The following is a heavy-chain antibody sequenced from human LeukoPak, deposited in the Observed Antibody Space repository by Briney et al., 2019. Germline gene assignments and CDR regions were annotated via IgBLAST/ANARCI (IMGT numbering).Heavy chain of an antibody. CDR2: ISSSSSYI. D-gene: IGHD3-10*02. CDR1: GFTFSSYS. Sequence: GGSLRLSCAASGFTFSSYSMNWVRQAPGKGLEWVSSISSSSSYIYYADSVKGRFTISRDNAKNSLYLQMNSLRAEDTAVYYCAREAVSSAAQDIDYWAQGTLVTVSS. V-gene: IGHV3-21*01. CDR3: AREAVSSAAQDIDY. J-gene: IGHJ4*02.